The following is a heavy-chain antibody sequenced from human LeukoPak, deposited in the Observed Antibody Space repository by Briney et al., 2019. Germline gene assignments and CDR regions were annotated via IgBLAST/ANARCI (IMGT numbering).Heavy chain of an antibody. D-gene: IGHD3-9*01. CDR1: GFTFSDYY. CDR3: VRSFRDLTGYYNHFDY. J-gene: IGHJ4*02. V-gene: IGHV3-11*04. CDR2: ISSSGSTI. Sequence: GGSLRLSCAASGFTFSDYYMSWIRQALGKGLEWVSYISSSGSTIYYADSVKGRFTISRDNAKNSLYLHMNSLRVDDTSVYYCVRSFRDLTGYYNHFDYWGQGILVTVSS.